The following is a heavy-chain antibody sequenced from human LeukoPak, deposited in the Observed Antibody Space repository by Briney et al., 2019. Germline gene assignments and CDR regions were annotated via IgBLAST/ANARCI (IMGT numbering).Heavy chain of an antibody. CDR2: ISGTGSGDST. D-gene: IGHD2/OR15-2a*01. V-gene: IGHV3-23*01. Sequence: GGSLSLSCVASGFTFSVYAMSWVRQAPGGGLEWVSVISGTGSGDSTYYADSVKGRFTISRDDSKNTLYLQMNSLRAEDTAVYYCAKDPHPRRSTTITIDYWGQGTLVTVSS. CDR3: AKDPHPRRSTTITIDY. J-gene: IGHJ4*02. CDR1: GFTFSVYA.